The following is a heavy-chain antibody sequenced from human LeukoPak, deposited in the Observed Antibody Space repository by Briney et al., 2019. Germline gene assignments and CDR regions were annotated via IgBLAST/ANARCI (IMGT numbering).Heavy chain of an antibody. CDR2: ISAYNGNT. Sequence: GASVKVSFKASGYTFASYGISWVRQAPGQGLEWMGWISAYNGNTNYARKLQGRVTMTTDTSTSTAYMELRSLRSDDTAVYYCARVDKGRYYYDSSGYGPDYWGQGTLVTVSS. J-gene: IGHJ4*02. CDR3: ARVDKGRYYYDSSGYGPDY. V-gene: IGHV1-18*01. D-gene: IGHD3-22*01. CDR1: GYTFASYG.